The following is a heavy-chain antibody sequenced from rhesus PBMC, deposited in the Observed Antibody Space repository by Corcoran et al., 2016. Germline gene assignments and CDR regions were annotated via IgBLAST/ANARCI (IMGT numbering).Heavy chain of an antibody. CDR1: GGSISSSNW. Sequence: QVQLQESGPGLVKPSETLSLTCAVSGGSISSSNWWSWIRQSPGKGLEWIGYIYVGSGSTTYHPSPTSRVTISPDTSKTHFSLKLSSVTAAATAVYYCARHVAFDVWGQGLRVTVSS. J-gene: IGHJ3*01. CDR2: IYVGSGST. V-gene: IGHV4S7*01. CDR3: ARHVAFDV.